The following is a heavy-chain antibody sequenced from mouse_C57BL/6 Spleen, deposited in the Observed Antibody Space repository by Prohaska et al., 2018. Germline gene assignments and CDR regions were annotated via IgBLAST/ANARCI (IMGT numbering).Heavy chain of an antibody. D-gene: IGHD5-1*01. Sequence: EVQLVESGGGFVQPKGSLKLSCAASGFTFNTYALHWVRQAPGKGLEWVACIRSKSSNYATYYADSVKDRVTNSRDDSQSMLYLQMNNLKTEDTAMYYCVRDESNYFDYWGQGTTLTVSS. CDR1: GFTFNTYA. CDR3: VRDESNYFDY. J-gene: IGHJ2*01. V-gene: IGHV10-3*01. CDR2: IRSKSSNYAT.